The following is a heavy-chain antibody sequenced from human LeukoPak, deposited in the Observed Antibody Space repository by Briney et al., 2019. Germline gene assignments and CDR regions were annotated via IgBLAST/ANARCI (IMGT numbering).Heavy chain of an antibody. V-gene: IGHV1-8*01. J-gene: IGHJ6*02. CDR2: MNPNSGNT. CDR1: GYTFTSYD. D-gene: IGHD3-3*01. CDR3: ARAAYYDFWSGYYSYGMDV. Sequence: ASVKVSCKASGYTFTSYDINWVRQATGQGLEWMGWMNPNSGNTGYAQKFQGRVTMTGNTSISTAYMELSSLRSEDTAVYYCARAAYYDFWSGYYSYGMDVWGQGTTVTVSS.